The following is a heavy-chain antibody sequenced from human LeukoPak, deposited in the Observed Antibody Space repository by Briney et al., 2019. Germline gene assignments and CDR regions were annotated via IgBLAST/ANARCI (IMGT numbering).Heavy chain of an antibody. CDR3: VNQISGWVN. CDR2: ISSNEVST. V-gene: IGHV3-64D*06. Sequence: GGSLRLSCSASGFTFSTLAMHWVRQAPGKGLEYVSAISSNEVSTYYADSVKGRFTVSRDNSKNTLYLQMSSLRAEDTAVYYCVNQISGWVNWGQGTLVAVSS. CDR1: GFTFSTLA. J-gene: IGHJ4*02. D-gene: IGHD6-19*01.